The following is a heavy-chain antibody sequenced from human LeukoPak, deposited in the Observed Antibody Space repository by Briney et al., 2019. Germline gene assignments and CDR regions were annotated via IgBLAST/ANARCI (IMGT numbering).Heavy chain of an antibody. CDR2: INPNCGAT. CDR1: GYTFTAYY. Sequence: ASVKVSCKASGYTFTAYYIHWVRQAPGQGLEWMGWINPNCGATNHAQNFQARVAMTRDTSIRTAYMELSSLRYDDTAVYYCARVSGTTSFGNYWFDSWGRGTLVTVSS. J-gene: IGHJ5*01. V-gene: IGHV1-2*02. CDR3: ARVSGTTSFGNYWFDS. D-gene: IGHD3-10*01.